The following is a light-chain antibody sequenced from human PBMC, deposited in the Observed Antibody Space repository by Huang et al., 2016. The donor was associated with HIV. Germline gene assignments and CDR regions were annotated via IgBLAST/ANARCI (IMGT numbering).Light chain of an antibody. V-gene: IGKV1-39*01. Sequence: DIQLTQSPSSLSASVGDGITITCRASENSVYSLSWFRQRPGRAPEALIYAASRLHAGVPSPFRATGSGTNFTLSIDGLGPEDFATYYCQQSRSLPRTYGGGTKVDI. J-gene: IGKJ4*01. CDR3: QQSRSLPRT. CDR2: AAS. CDR1: ENSVYS.